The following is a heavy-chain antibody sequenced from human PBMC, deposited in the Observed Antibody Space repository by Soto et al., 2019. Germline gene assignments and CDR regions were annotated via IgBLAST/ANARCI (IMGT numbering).Heavy chain of an antibody. J-gene: IGHJ4*02. CDR1: GYTFTSYG. V-gene: IGHV1-18*01. CDR2: ISAYNGNT. CDR3: ARDFPDEVVVVAARSDY. D-gene: IGHD2-15*01. Sequence: ASVKVSCKASGYTFTSYGISWVRQAPGQGLEWMGWISAYNGNTNYAQKLQGRVTMTTDTSTSTAYMELRSLRSDDTAVYYCARDFPDEVVVVAARSDYWGQGTLVTVSS.